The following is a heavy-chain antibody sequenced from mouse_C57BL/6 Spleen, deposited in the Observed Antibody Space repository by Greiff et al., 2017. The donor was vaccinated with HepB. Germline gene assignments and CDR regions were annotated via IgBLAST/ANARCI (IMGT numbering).Heavy chain of an antibody. CDR2: ISDGGSYT. J-gene: IGHJ2*01. CDR1: GFTFSSYA. V-gene: IGHV5-4*03. CDR3: ARGGVLDY. Sequence: EVKLMESGGGLVKPGGSLKLSCAASGFTFSSYAMSWVRQTPEKRLEWVATISDGGSYTYYPDNVKGRFTISRDNAKNNLYLQMSHLKSEDTAMYYWARGGVLDYWGQGTTLTVSS.